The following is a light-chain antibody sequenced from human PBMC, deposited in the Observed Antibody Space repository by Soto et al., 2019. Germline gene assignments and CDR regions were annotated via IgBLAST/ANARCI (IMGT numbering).Light chain of an antibody. V-gene: IGLV1-51*01. J-gene: IGLJ1*01. Sequence: QSVMTQPPSVSAAPGQKVTISCSGSSSNIGGNSVSWYQQLPGTAPKLLIYDDNKRPSGIPDRFSGSKSGTSATLGITGFQTGDEADYYCSSYRSIGSLVFGTGTKLTVL. CDR3: SSYRSIGSLV. CDR2: DDN. CDR1: SSNIGGNS.